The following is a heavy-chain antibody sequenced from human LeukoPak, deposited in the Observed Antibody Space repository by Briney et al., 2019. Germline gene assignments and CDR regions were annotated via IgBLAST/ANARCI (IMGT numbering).Heavy chain of an antibody. CDR3: ARSLSSRFSGPRRPYYFDS. V-gene: IGHV3-23*01. D-gene: IGHD3-16*02. Sequence: GGTLRLSCAASGFTFSSYAMSWVRQVPGKGLEWVTSISGSGGRTYYADSVKGRFTISRDNSKNTLYLQMNSLRAEDTAVYYCARSLSSRFSGPRRPYYFDSWGQGTLVTVSS. CDR2: ISGSGGRT. CDR1: GFTFSSYA. J-gene: IGHJ4*02.